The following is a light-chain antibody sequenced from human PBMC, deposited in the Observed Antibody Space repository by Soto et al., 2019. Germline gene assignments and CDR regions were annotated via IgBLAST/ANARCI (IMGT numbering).Light chain of an antibody. J-gene: IGLJ3*02. CDR2: ENN. CDR1: SSNIGNNY. CDR3: GTWDSSRSVHWL. V-gene: IGLV1-51*02. Sequence: QSVLTQPPSVSAAPGQKVTISCSGSSSNIGNNYVSWYQQLPGTAPKLLIYENNKRPSGIPDRFSGSKSGTSATLGITGLQTGNEADYYGGTWDSSRSVHWLFGGVTKLTVL.